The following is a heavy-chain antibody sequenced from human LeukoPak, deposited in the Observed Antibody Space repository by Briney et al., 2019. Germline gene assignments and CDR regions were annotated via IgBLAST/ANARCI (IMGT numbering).Heavy chain of an antibody. CDR2: IYYSGST. J-gene: IGHJ5*02. CDR1: GGSISSGDYY. V-gene: IGHV4-30-4*01. CDR3: TRGDYSDAHWFDP. D-gene: IGHD4-17*01. Sequence: SETLSLTCIVSGGSISSGDYYWSWIRQPPGKGLEWIGYIYYSGSTYYNPSLKSRVTISVDTSKNQFSLKLSSVTAADTAVYYCTRGDYSDAHWFDPWGQGTLVTVSS.